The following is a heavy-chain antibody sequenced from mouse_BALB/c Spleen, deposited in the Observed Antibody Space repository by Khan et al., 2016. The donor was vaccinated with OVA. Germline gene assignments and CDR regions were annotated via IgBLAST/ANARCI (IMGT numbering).Heavy chain of an antibody. V-gene: IGHV1S41*01. CDR2: ITPGSGST. J-gene: IGHJ4*01. CDR1: GYTFTSYW. CDR3: TVENYYGSTCDALDY. Sequence: DLVKPGASVKLSCKASGYTFTSYWMNWIKQRPGQGLEWIGRITPGSGSTYYNEMFKGKATMTADTSSNTAYIQLSSLSSEDSAVFFSTVENYYGSTCDALDYWGQGTPVTVSS. D-gene: IGHD1-1*01.